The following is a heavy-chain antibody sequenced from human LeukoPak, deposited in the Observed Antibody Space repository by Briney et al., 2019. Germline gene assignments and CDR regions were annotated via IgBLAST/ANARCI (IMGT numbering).Heavy chain of an antibody. J-gene: IGHJ4*02. CDR1: GYTFTGYY. V-gene: IGHV1-2*02. CDR3: ARGLDWQDYYLDY. CDR2: INPDSGVT. Sequence: ASVKVSCKASGYTFTGYYIHWVRQAPGQGLEWMGWINPDSGVTNYAQKFQGRVTMTRDTSISTAYMELSRLRSDDTAVYHCARGLDWQDYYLDYWGQGTLSPSPQ. D-gene: IGHD3-9*01.